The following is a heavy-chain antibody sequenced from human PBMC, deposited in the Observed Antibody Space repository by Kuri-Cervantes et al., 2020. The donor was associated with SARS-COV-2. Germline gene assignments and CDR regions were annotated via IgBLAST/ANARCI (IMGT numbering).Heavy chain of an antibody. J-gene: IGHJ6*02. CDR2: ISGNGDTT. CDR3: ARRVPPWYDFWSGYYGMDV. D-gene: IGHD3-3*01. Sequence: ETLRLSCAASGFTFSNYAINWVRQGPGKGLEWVSEISGNGDTTFYADSVKGRFTVSRDNPKNTLYLQMSNLRAEDTAVYYCARRVPPWYDFWSGYYGMDVWGQGTTVTVSS. V-gene: IGHV3-23*01. CDR1: GFTFSNYA.